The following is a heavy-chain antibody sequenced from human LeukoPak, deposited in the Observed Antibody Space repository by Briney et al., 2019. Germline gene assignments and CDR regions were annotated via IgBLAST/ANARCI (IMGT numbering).Heavy chain of an antibody. D-gene: IGHD5-24*01. CDR2: INAGTGQT. CDR3: ARAGVVEMATIGFDY. CDR1: GYTFTSYA. V-gene: IGHV1-3*01. J-gene: IGHJ4*02. Sequence: ASVKVSCKASGYTFTSYAIHWVRQAPGQRLEWMGWINAGTGQTKYSQKFRRRVTITRDTSASTAYVELSSLRSEDTAVYSCARAGVVEMATIGFDYWGLGTLVTVSS.